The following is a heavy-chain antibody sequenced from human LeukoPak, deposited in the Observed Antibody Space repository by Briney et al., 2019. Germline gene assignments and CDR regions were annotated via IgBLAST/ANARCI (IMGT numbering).Heavy chain of an antibody. Sequence: PSETLSLTCTVSGGSISSSSYWGWIRQPPGKGLEWIGSIYYSGSSFDNPALKSRVTISVDTSKNQFSLKLSSVTAADTAVYYCARGKVTAAAGIVMGWFDPWGQGTLVTVSS. J-gene: IGHJ5*02. CDR1: GGSISSSSY. CDR2: IYYSGSS. CDR3: ARGKVTAAAGIVMGWFDP. V-gene: IGHV4-39*07. D-gene: IGHD6-13*01.